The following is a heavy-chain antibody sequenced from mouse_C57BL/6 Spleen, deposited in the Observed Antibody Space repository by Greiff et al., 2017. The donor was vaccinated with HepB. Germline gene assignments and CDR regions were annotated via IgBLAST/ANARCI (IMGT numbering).Heavy chain of an antibody. CDR3: ARGDYYGSESAY. D-gene: IGHD1-1*01. CDR1: GYTFTDYN. J-gene: IGHJ3*01. CDR2: INPNNGGT. V-gene: IGHV1-22*01. Sequence: VQLQQSGPELVKPGASVKMSCKASGYTFTDYNMHWVKQSHGKSLEWIGYINPNNGGTSYNQKFKGKATLTVNKSSSTAYMELRSLTSEDSAVYYCARGDYYGSESAYWGQGTLVTVSA.